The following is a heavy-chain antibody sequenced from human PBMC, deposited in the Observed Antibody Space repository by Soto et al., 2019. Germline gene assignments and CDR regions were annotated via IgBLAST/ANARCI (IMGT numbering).Heavy chain of an antibody. CDR3: ARGGYSYGYGMDV. V-gene: IGHV1-8*01. Sequence: GASVKVSCKASGYTFTSYDINWVRQATGQGLEWLGWVIPTSGSTGYAQKFQGRVTMTRSTSIGTAYLELSSLTSEDTAVYYCARGGYSYGYGMDVWGQGTTVTVSS. D-gene: IGHD5-18*01. CDR1: GYTFTSYD. CDR2: VIPTSGST. J-gene: IGHJ6*02.